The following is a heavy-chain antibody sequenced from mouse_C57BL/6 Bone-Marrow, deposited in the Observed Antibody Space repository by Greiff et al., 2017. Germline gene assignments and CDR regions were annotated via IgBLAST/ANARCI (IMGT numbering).Heavy chain of an antibody. D-gene: IGHD1-2*01. CDR2: IWSGGST. J-gene: IGHJ2*01. Sequence: VQRVESGPGLVQPSQSLSITCTVSGFSLTSYGVHWVRQSPGKGLEWLGVIWSGGSTDYNAAFISRLSISKDNSKSQVFFKMNSLQADDTAIYYCARKSPLLRQYYFDYWGQGTTLTVSS. V-gene: IGHV2-2*01. CDR3: ARKSPLLRQYYFDY. CDR1: GFSLTSYG.